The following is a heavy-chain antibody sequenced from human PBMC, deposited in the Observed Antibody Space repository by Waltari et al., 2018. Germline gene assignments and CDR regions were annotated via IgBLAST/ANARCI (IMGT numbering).Heavy chain of an antibody. Sequence: QVRLLESGPRVVKSSQTLSLTCTVSGASISTDKNYWTWIRQPAGTGLEWLGRVFTTGSSNYNPSLKGRVIISLDTSKNQFSLNLSSVTAADTGAYYCATAPESFLNGYCMGPGCQVWESWGQGVVVTVSP. CDR2: VFTTGSS. CDR3: ATAPESFLNGYCMGPGCQVWES. V-gene: IGHV4-61*02. D-gene: IGHD2-15*01. J-gene: IGHJ4*02. CDR1: GASISTDKNY.